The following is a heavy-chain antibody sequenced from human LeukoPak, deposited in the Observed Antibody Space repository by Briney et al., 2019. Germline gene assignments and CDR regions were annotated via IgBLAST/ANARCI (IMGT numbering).Heavy chain of an antibody. J-gene: IGHJ4*02. CDR3: ATSQSYFAVAD. CDR1: GFTFSSYG. CDR2: IWHDGSIK. D-gene: IGHD6-19*01. V-gene: IGHV3-33*01. Sequence: PGGSLRLSCAASGFTFSSYGMHWVGQAPGKGLEWVALIWHDGSIKYYADSVKGRFTISRDDSKNTLYLQMNSLNAEDTAVYYCATSQSYFAVADWGQGTLVTVSS.